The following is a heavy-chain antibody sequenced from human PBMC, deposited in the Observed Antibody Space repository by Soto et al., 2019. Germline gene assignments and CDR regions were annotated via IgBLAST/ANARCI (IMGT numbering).Heavy chain of an antibody. CDR3: ARAEYSSGWYVGIPFDY. D-gene: IGHD6-19*01. V-gene: IGHV1-69*13. CDR1: GDTFTSYY. J-gene: IGHJ4*02. Sequence: ASVEVSCKASGDTFTSYYMHWVRQAPGQGLEWMGGIIPIFGTANYAQKFQGRVTITADESTSTAYMELSSLRSEDTAVYYCARAEYSSGWYVGIPFDYWGQGTLVTVSS. CDR2: IIPIFGTA.